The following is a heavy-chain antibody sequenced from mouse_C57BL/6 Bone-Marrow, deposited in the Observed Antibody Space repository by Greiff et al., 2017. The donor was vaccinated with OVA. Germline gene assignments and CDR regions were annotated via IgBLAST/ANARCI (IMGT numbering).Heavy chain of an antibody. CDR2: IYPGSGNT. J-gene: IGHJ1*03. CDR1: GYTFTDYY. Sequence: VKVVESGAELVRPGASVKLSCKASGYTFTDYYINWVKQRPGQGLEWIARIYPGSGNTYYNEKFKGKTTLTAEKSSSTAYMQLSSLTSEDSAVYFGARERDYYGSRYFDVWGTGTTVTVSS. CDR3: ARERDYYGSRYFDV. V-gene: IGHV1-76*01. D-gene: IGHD1-1*01.